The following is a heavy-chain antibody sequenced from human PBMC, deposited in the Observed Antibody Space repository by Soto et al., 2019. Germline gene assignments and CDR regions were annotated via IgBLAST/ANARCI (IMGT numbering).Heavy chain of an antibody. Sequence: ASVKVSCNTSGYTFNTYGINWVRQAPGQGLELMGWISAYDGKTTYAEKFQGRVTMTTDTSTSTAYMELRSLRSDDTAIYYCARDPHEFWTSYWFDPWGQGTPVTVSS. D-gene: IGHD3-3*01. CDR3: ARDPHEFWTSYWFDP. J-gene: IGHJ5*02. CDR2: ISAYDGKT. CDR1: GYTFNTYG. V-gene: IGHV1-18*01.